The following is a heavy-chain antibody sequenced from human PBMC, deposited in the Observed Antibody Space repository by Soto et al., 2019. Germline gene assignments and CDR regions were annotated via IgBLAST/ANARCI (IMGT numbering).Heavy chain of an antibody. V-gene: IGHV4-61*01. CDR1: GGSVSSGSYY. CDR3: ARTRTGYCSRTSCYTVGYFDC. CDR2: IYYSGST. D-gene: IGHD2-2*02. Sequence: PSETLSLTCTVSGGSVSSGSYYWSWIRQPPGKGLEWIGYIYYSGSTNYNPSLKSRVTISVDTSKNQFSLKLSSVTAADTAVYYCARTRTGYCSRTSCYTVGYFDCWGQGTLVTVSS. J-gene: IGHJ4*02.